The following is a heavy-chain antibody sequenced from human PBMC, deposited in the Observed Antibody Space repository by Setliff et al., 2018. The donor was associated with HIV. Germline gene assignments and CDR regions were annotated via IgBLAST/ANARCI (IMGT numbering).Heavy chain of an antibody. V-gene: IGHV1-69*13. CDR1: GYTLTEVS. CDR2: IIPMFGAT. CDR3: ARGATYYYDSSGYYSLLADAFDI. D-gene: IGHD3-22*01. J-gene: IGHJ3*02. Sequence: SVKVSCKISGYTLTEVSMHWVRQAPGQGLEWMGGIIPMFGATNYAQKFQGRVTITADESTSTAYMELSSLRSEDTAVYYCARGATYYYDSSGYYSLLADAFDIWGQGTMVTVSS.